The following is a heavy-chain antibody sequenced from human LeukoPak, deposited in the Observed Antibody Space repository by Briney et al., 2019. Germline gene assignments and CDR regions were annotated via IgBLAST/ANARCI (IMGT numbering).Heavy chain of an antibody. CDR2: ISYDGSNK. V-gene: IGHV3-30*18. CDR1: GFTFSSYG. CDR3: AKDGSGSRGYYYYGMDV. Sequence: GGSLRLSCAASGFTFSSYGMHWVRQAPAKGLEWVAVISYDGSNKYYADSVKGRFTISRDNSKNTLYLQMNSLRAEDTAVYYCAKDGSGSRGYYYYGMDVWGKGTTVTVSS. J-gene: IGHJ6*04. D-gene: IGHD3-16*01.